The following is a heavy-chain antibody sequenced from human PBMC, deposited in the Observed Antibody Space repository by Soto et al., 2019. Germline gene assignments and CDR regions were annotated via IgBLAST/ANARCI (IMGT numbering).Heavy chain of an antibody. CDR2: MNPNSGNT. CDR3: ARGPILSTMTRDY. Sequence: ASVKVSCKASGYTFTSYGISWVRQATGQGLEWMGWMNPNSGNTGYAQKFQGRVTMTRNTSISTAYMELSSLRSEDTAVYYCARGPILSTMTRDYWGQGTLVTVSS. CDR1: GYTFTSYG. V-gene: IGHV1-8*02. D-gene: IGHD3-22*01. J-gene: IGHJ4*02.